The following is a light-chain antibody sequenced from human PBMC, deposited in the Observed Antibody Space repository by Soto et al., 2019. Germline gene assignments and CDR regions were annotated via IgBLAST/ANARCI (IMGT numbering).Light chain of an antibody. CDR3: QQYGNLPRT. CDR1: QSGSNHY. CDR2: GAS. Sequence: VFSHFPGTVALSPVESTTLSCRASQSGSNHYLAWYQQKTGQPPRLLIYGASSGATGIPDRFSGSGSGTDFTFTISRLEPEDFAVYYCQQYGNLPRTFAGGTKVDI. V-gene: IGKV3-20*01. J-gene: IGKJ4*02.